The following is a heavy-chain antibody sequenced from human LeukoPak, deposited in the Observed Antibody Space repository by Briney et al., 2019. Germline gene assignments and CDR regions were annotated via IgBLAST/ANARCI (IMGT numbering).Heavy chain of an antibody. D-gene: IGHD7-27*01. J-gene: IGHJ4*02. V-gene: IGHV4-59*08. CDR2: IYYSGST. Sequence: SETLSLTCTVSGGSISSYYWSWIRQPPGKGLEWIGYIYYSGSTNYNPSLKSRVTISVDTSKNQFSLKLSSVTAADTAVYYCARHSLGPPSFDYWGQGTLVTVSS. CDR1: GGSISSYY. CDR3: ARHSLGPPSFDY.